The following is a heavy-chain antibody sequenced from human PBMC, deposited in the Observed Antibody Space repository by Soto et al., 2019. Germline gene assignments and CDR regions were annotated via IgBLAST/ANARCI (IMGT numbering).Heavy chain of an antibody. CDR3: AKQFSSSTWYPFDH. D-gene: IGHD6-13*01. V-gene: IGHV3-23*01. CDR2: ISAGVIDT. Sequence: EVQLLESGEALVQPGGSLRLSCAASGFTYNIYAMSWVRQAPGKGLEWVSGISAGVIDTYYADSVKGRFTVSRDDSKNTLYRQMNSLRADDTAVYYCAKQFSSSTWYPFDHWGRGTRVTVSS. J-gene: IGHJ4*02. CDR1: GFTYNIYA.